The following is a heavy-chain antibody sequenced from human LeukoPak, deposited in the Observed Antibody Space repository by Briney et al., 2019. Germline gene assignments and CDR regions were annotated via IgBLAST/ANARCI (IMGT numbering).Heavy chain of an antibody. CDR2: INPNSGGT. D-gene: IGHD1-14*01. CDR1: GYTFTGYY. CDR3: ARDNPSGGLFDY. J-gene: IGHJ4*02. Sequence: ASVKVSCKASGYTFTGYYMHWVRQAPGQGLEWMGWINPNSGGTNYAQKFQGRVTMTRGTSISTAYMELSRLRSDDTAVYYCARDNPSGGLFDYWGQGTLVTVSS. V-gene: IGHV1-2*02.